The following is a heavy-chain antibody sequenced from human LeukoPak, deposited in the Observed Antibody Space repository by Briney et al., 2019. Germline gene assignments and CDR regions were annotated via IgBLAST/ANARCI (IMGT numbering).Heavy chain of an antibody. CDR1: GFTFSSYA. J-gene: IGHJ4*02. V-gene: IGHV4-34*01. CDR3: ARHGNYYGSGSYN. CDR2: IDHSGST. D-gene: IGHD3-10*01. Sequence: GSLRLSCAASGFTFSSYAMSWVRQPPGKGLEWIGEIDHSGSTNYNPSLKSRVTISVDTSKNQFSLKLSSVTAADTAVYYCARHGNYYGSGSYNWGQGTLVTVSS.